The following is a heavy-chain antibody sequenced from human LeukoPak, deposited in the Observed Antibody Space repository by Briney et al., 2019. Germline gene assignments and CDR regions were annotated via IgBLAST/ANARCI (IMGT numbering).Heavy chain of an antibody. V-gene: IGHV1-2*02. CDR3: ARGWVSGPTSPYFDY. Sequence: ASVKVSCKASGYTFTGYYIHWVRQAPAQGHEWMGWINPNSGGTTYAQKFQSRVTMTRDTSISTAYMELSRLTSDDTALYYCARGWVSGPTSPYFDYWGQGTLVTVSS. J-gene: IGHJ4*02. D-gene: IGHD2-2*01. CDR2: INPNSGGT. CDR1: GYTFTGYY.